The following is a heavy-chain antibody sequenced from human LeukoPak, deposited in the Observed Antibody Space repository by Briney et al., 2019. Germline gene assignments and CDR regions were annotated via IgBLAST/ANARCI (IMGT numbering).Heavy chain of an antibody. CDR3: TTDFFLYYDSSGYYYEFSDAFDI. CDR1: GFTFSSAW. D-gene: IGHD3-22*01. V-gene: IGHV3-15*01. CDR2: IKSKTDGGTT. Sequence: GGSLRLSCAASGFTFSSAWMSWVRQAPGKGLEWVGRIKSKTDGGTTDYAAPVKGRFTISRDDSKNTLYLQMNSLKTEDTAVYYCTTDFFLYYDSSGYYYEFSDAFDIWGQGTMVTVSS. J-gene: IGHJ3*02.